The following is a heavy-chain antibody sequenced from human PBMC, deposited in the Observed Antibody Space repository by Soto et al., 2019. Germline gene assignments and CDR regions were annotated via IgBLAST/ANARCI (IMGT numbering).Heavy chain of an antibody. CDR2: IKQDGSAK. D-gene: IGHD3-22*01. J-gene: IGHJ3*02. V-gene: IGHV3-7*04. CDR1: GFTFSSYW. Sequence: PGGSLRLSCAASGFTFSSYWMTWVRQAPGKGLEWVANIKQDGSAKYYVDSVKGRFTISRDNAKNSLYLQMNSLRAEDTAVYYFARGDYDDSSGPFSDAFDIWGQGTMVTVSS. CDR3: ARGDYDDSSGPFSDAFDI.